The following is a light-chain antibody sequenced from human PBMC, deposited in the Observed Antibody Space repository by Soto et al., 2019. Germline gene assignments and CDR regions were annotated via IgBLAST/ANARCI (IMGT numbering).Light chain of an antibody. CDR2: EVS. Sequence: QSALTQPASVSGSPGQSITISCTGTSSDVGAYNYVSWYQQHPDKAPILMIYEVSHRPSGVSGRFSGSKSANTASLTISGLHTEDEADYYCSSYTSSSTYLFGSGTQLTVL. CDR1: SSDVGAYNY. V-gene: IGLV2-14*03. CDR3: SSYTSSSTYL. J-gene: IGLJ7*01.